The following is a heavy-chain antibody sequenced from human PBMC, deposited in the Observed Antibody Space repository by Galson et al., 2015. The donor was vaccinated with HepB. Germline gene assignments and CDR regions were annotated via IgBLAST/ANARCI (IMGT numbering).Heavy chain of an antibody. CDR2: ISAHNGNT. J-gene: IGHJ4*02. CDR1: GYTFTGYS. D-gene: IGHD2-15*01. V-gene: IGHV1-18*04. Sequence: SVKVSCKASGYTFTGYSISWVRQAPGQGLEWMGWISAHNGNTNYAQRLQGRVTMTTDTSTSTAYMELRSLRSDDTAVYFCARVPTPYCSGGSCPLGWGQGTLVTVSS. CDR3: ARVPTPYCSGGSCPLG.